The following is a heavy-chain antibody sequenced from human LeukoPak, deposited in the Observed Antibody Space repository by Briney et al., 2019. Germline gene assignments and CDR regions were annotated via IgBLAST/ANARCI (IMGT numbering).Heavy chain of an antibody. V-gene: IGHV3-23*01. Sequence: PGGSLRLSCAASGFTFSSYAMSGVRQAPGKGLEWVSAISGSGGSTYYADSVKGRFTISRDNSKNTLYLQMNSLRAEDTAVYYCARASYYYDSSGYSSLNDYWGQGTLVTVSS. CDR2: ISGSGGST. J-gene: IGHJ4*02. D-gene: IGHD3-22*01. CDR3: ARASYYYDSSGYSSLNDY. CDR1: GFTFSSYA.